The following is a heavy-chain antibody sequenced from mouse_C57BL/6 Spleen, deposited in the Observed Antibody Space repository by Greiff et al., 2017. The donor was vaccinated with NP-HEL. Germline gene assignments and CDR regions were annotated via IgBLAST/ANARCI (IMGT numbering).Heavy chain of an antibody. J-gene: IGHJ2*01. Sequence: QVQLQQSGAELVRPGTSVKVSCKASGYAFTNYLIEWVKQRPGQGLEWIGVINPGSGGTNYNEKFKGKATLTADKSSSTAYMQLSSLTSEDSAVYFCARSSAEDFDYCGQGTTLTVSS. CDR1: GYAFTNYL. CDR2: INPGSGGT. V-gene: IGHV1-54*01. CDR3: ARSSAEDFDY.